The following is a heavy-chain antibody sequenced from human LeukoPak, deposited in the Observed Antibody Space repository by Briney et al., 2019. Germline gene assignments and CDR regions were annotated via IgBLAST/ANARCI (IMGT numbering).Heavy chain of an antibody. CDR1: GFTFSSYW. Sequence: GGSLRLSCAASGFTFSSYWMNWVRQAPGKGLEWVANIKQDETEKFYLGSVKGRFTISRDNSKNTLYLQMNSLRAEDTAEYYCAKDSNGWYQRGSNYFDYWGQGTLVTVSS. CDR2: IKQDETEK. V-gene: IGHV3-7*03. J-gene: IGHJ4*02. CDR3: AKDSNGWYQRGSNYFDY. D-gene: IGHD6-19*01.